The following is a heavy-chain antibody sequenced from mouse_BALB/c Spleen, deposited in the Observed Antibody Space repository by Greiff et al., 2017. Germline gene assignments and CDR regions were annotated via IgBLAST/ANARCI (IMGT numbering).Heavy chain of an antibody. CDR1: GFSLTSYG. J-gene: IGHJ2*01. V-gene: IGHV2-9*02. CDR3: ARGGGKGYYFDY. CDR2: IWAGGST. Sequence: VQGVESGPGLVAPSQSLSITCTVSGFSLTSYGVHWVRQPPGKGLEWLGVIWAGGSTNYNSALMSRLSISKDNSKSQVFLKMNSLQTEDTAMYYCARGGGKGYYFDYWGQGTTLTVSS.